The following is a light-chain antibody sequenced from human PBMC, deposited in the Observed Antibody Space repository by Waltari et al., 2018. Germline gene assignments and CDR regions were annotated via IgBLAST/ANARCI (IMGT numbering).Light chain of an antibody. CDR2: RND. CDR1: SSNIGSNY. Sequence: QSVLTQPPSASGTPGQRVTISCSGSSSNIGSNYVYWYQQLPGTAPKLLIYRNDPRPSGGPDRFSGSKSGTSASLAISVLRSEDEADYYCAAWDNSLSGPAFGGGTKLTVL. J-gene: IGLJ2*01. CDR3: AAWDNSLSGPA. V-gene: IGLV1-47*01.